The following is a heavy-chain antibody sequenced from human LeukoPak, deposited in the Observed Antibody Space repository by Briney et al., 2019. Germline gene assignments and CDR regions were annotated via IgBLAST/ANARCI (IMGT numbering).Heavy chain of an antibody. CDR1: GGSISSYY. J-gene: IGHJ5*02. CDR3: ARDDGVGATSP. CDR2: IYYSGST. Sequence: PSETLSLTCTVSGGSISSYYWSWLRQPPGKGLEWIGYIYYSGSTNYNPSLKSRVTISVDTSKNQFSLKLSSVTAADTAVYYCARDDGVGATSPWGQGTLVTVSS. V-gene: IGHV4-59*13. D-gene: IGHD1-26*01.